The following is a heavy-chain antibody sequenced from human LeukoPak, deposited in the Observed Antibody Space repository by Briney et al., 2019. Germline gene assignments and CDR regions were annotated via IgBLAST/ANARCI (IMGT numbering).Heavy chain of an antibody. V-gene: IGHV4-34*01. J-gene: IGHJ4*02. D-gene: IGHD3-10*01. CDR2: INHSGST. CDR1: GFTFSSYA. CDR3: ARHRYSGSGTDY. Sequence: GSLRLSCAASGFTFSSYAMSWIRQPPGKGLEWIGEINHSGSTNYNPSLKSRVTISVDTSKNQFSLKLSSVTAADTAVYYCARHRYSGSGTDYWGQGTLVTVSS.